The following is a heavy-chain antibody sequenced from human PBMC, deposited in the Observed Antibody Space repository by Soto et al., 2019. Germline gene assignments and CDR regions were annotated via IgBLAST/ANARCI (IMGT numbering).Heavy chain of an antibody. V-gene: IGHV3-23*01. Sequence: GGSLRLSCAASGFTFSSYAMSWVRQAPGKGLEWVSAISGSGGSTYYADSVKGRFTISRDNSKNTLYLQMNSLRAEDTAVYYCAKVGAPSSSSWYFDYWGQGTLVTVSS. CDR3: AKVGAPSSSSWYFDY. D-gene: IGHD6-13*01. CDR2: ISGSGGST. J-gene: IGHJ4*02. CDR1: GFTFSSYA.